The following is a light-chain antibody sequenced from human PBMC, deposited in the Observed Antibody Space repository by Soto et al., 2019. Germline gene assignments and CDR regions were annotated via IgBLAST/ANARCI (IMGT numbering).Light chain of an antibody. Sequence: EIVMTQSPATLSVSPGERATLSCRASQPVSSNFAWYRQKPVQAPTLVIYRASTRATGIPARFSGSGSGTEFTLTISSLQSEEFAVYYWEQYNNWPYTVGQGTKLEIK. CDR2: RAS. V-gene: IGKV3-15*01. CDR1: QPVSSN. CDR3: EQYNNWPYT. J-gene: IGKJ2*01.